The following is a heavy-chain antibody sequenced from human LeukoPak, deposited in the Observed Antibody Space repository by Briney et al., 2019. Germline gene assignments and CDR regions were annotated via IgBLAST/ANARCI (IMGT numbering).Heavy chain of an antibody. V-gene: IGHV1-46*01. Sequence: ASVKVSCKASGYTFTSYYMRWVRQAPGQGLEWMGIINPSGGSTSYAQKFQGRVTMTRDTSTSTVYMELSSLRSEDTAVYYCARVPDYVWGSYRYEGDYWGQGTLVTVSS. D-gene: IGHD3-16*02. CDR3: ARVPDYVWGSYRYEGDY. J-gene: IGHJ4*02. CDR1: GYTFTSYY. CDR2: INPSGGST.